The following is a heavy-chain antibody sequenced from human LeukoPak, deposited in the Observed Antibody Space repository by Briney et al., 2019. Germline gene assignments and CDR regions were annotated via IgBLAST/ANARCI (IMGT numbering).Heavy chain of an antibody. J-gene: IGHJ1*01. CDR2: IGYDGTKK. CDR1: GFTFSSYG. CDR3: VKDFSSPYPPVDFQH. V-gene: IGHV3-30*02. Sequence: PGGSLRLSCAASGFTFSSYGMHWVRQAPGKGLQWVAFIGYDGTKKSYADSVKGRFTISRDNSKNTVDLQMNSLRVEDMARYYCVKDFSSPYPPVDFQHWGRGTLVTVSS. D-gene: IGHD1-14*01.